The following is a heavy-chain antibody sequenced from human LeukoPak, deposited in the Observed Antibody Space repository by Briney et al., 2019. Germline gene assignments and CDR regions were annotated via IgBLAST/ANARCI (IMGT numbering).Heavy chain of an antibody. D-gene: IGHD4-11*01. J-gene: IGHJ4*02. V-gene: IGHV4-59*01. CDR1: GGSISSYH. CDR2: IYYSGST. CDR3: ARVGSNYGY. Sequence: PSETLSLTCTVSGGSISSYHWSWIRQPPGKGLEWIGYIYYSGSTNYNPSLKSRVTISVDTSKNQFSLKLSSVTAADTAVYYCARVGSNYGYWGQGTLVTVSS.